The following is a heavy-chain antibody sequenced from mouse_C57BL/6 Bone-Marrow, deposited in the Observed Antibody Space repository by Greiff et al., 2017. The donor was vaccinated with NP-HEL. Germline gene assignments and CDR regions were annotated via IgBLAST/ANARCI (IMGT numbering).Heavy chain of an antibody. D-gene: IGHD2-4*01. Sequence: VQLQQPGAELVMPGASVKLSCKASGYTFTSYWMHWVKQRPGQGLEWIGEIDPSDSYTNYNQKLKGKSTLTVDKSSSTAYMQLSSLTSEDSAVYYCARERLRRAWFAYWGQGTLVTVSA. CDR1: GYTFTSYW. CDR2: IDPSDSYT. V-gene: IGHV1-69*01. CDR3: ARERLRRAWFAY. J-gene: IGHJ3*01.